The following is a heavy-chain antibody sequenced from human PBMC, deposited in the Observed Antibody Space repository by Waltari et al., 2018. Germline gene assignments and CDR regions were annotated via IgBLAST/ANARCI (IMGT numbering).Heavy chain of an antibody. J-gene: IGHJ4*02. D-gene: IGHD6-13*01. CDR2: IYSGGST. CDR3: AKGTAAGKIDY. V-gene: IGHV3-23*03. CDR1: GFTFSSYA. Sequence: EVQLLESGGGLVQPGGSLRLSCVASGFTFSSYAMRWVRQAPGKGLEWVSVIYSGGSTYYADSVKGRFTISRDNSKNTLYLQMNSLRAEDTAVYYCAKGTAAGKIDYWGQGTLVTVSS.